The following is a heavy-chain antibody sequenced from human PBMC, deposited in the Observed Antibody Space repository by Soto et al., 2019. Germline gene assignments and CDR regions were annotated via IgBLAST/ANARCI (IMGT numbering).Heavy chain of an antibody. CDR1: GGSISSYY. CDR2: IYYSGST. Sequence: PSETLSLTRTVSGGSISSYYWSWIRQPPGKGLEWIGYIYYSGSTNYNPSLKSRVTISVDTSKNQFSLKLSSVTAADTAVYYCARDRPIFGVVPFNWFDPWGQGTLVTVSS. V-gene: IGHV4-59*01. CDR3: ARDRPIFGVVPFNWFDP. D-gene: IGHD3-3*01. J-gene: IGHJ5*02.